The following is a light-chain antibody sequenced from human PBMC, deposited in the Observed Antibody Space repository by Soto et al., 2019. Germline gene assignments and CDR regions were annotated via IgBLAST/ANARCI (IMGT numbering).Light chain of an antibody. CDR1: QDISNY. CDR2: DAS. J-gene: IGKJ3*01. Sequence: DIQMTQSPSSLSASVGDRVTITCQASQDISNYLNWYQQKPGKAPKLLIYDASNLETGVPSRFSGSGSGTDFTFNISSLQPEDIATYYCHPYDNLPPVNIGPGTKFDI. V-gene: IGKV1-33*01. CDR3: HPYDNLPPVN.